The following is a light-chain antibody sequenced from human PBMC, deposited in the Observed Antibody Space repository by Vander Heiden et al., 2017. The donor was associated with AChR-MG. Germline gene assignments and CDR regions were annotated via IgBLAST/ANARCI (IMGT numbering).Light chain of an antibody. CDR1: QTIATY. V-gene: IGKV1-39*01. J-gene: IGKJ1*01. CDR2: AAS. Sequence: DIQMTQSPSSLSASVGDRVTITCRANQTIATYLNWYQHKLGKAPKLLIYAASSLQSGVPSRFSGSGSGIDFTLTITGRQREDFSTYYCQQSYSAPWTFGRGTKVEIK. CDR3: QQSYSAPWT.